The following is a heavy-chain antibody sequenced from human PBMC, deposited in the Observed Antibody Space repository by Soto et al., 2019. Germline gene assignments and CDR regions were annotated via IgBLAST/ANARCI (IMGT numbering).Heavy chain of an antibody. J-gene: IGHJ1*01. D-gene: IGHD3-22*01. CDR2: INAGNGNT. Sequence: GASVKVSCKASGYTFTSYAMHWVRQAPGQRLEWMGWINAGNGNTIYSQKFQGRVTITRDTSATTAYMELSSLRSEDTAVYYCARTCDSCGYNSPACTEYFHHRGQGTLVTVSS. CDR3: ARTCDSCGYNSPACTEYFHH. CDR1: GYTFTSYA. V-gene: IGHV1-3*01.